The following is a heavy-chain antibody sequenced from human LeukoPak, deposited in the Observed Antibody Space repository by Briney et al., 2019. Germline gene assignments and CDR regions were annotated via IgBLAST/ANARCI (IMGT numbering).Heavy chain of an antibody. D-gene: IGHD5-18*01. CDR2: MNPNSGNT. CDR1: GYTFISYD. CDR3: ARGSYGLYYYYMDV. J-gene: IGHJ6*03. V-gene: IGHV1-8*01. Sequence: RASVKVSCKASGYTFISYDINWVRQATGQGLEWMGWMNPNSGNTGYAQKFQGRVTITRNTSISTAYMELSSLRSEDTAVYYCARGSYGLYYYYMDVWGKGTTVTVSS.